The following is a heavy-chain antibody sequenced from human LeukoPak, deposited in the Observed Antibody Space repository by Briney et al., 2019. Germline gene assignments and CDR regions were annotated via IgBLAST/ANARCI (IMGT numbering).Heavy chain of an antibody. CDR3: ARDYYDILTRPLAPFDY. CDR1: GYTFTSYG. CDR2: ISAYNGNT. V-gene: IGHV1-18*04. D-gene: IGHD3-9*01. Sequence: ASVKVSCKASGYTFTSYGISWVRQAPRQGLEWMGWISAYNGNTNYAQKLQGRVTMTTDTSTSTAYMELRSLRSDDTAVYYCARDYYDILTRPLAPFDYWGQGTLVTVSS. J-gene: IGHJ4*02.